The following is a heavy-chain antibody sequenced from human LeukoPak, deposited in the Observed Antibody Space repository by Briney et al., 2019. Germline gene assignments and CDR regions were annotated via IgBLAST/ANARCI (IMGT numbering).Heavy chain of an antibody. V-gene: IGHV3-9*01. Sequence: PGGSLRLSCAASGFTFDDYAMHWVRQAPGKGLEWVSGISWNSGSIGYADSVKGRFTISRDNAKNSLYLQMNSLRAEDTALYYCAKGEYSSSWYDAFDIWGQGTMVTVSS. CDR1: GFTFDDYA. CDR3: AKGEYSSSWYDAFDI. J-gene: IGHJ3*02. CDR2: ISWNSGSI. D-gene: IGHD6-13*01.